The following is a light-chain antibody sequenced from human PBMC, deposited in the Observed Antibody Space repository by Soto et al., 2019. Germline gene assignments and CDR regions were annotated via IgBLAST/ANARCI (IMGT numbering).Light chain of an antibody. CDR1: SSDVGSYNI. CDR2: EAT. Sequence: ALTQPASVSGSPGQSITISCTGTSSDVGSYNIVSWFQQHSTKAPQLIIYEATKRPSGVSDRFSGSKSGDTASLTISGLQAEDEADYFCCSYAGNNIYVFGSGTKLTVL. J-gene: IGLJ1*01. V-gene: IGLV2-23*01. CDR3: CSYAGNNIYV.